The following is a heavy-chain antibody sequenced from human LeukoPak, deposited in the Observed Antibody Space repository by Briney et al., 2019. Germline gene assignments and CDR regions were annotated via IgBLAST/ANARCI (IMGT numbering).Heavy chain of an antibody. Sequence: PGGSLRLSCAASGYTFTDHGMHWVRQAPGEGLEWVADIWFDGSQEYYADTVKGRFTISRDISKSILYLQMNSLRAEDTGVYYCARDLAAARLDFRGQGTLVTVSS. CDR1: GYTFTDHG. D-gene: IGHD6-6*01. CDR2: IWFDGSQE. J-gene: IGHJ4*02. CDR3: ARDLAAARLDF. V-gene: IGHV3-33*01.